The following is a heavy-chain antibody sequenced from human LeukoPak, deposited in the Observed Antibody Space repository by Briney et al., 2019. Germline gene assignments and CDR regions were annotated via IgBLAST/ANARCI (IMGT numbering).Heavy chain of an antibody. D-gene: IGHD3-22*01. CDR3: ARAPNYYDSSGYYYFDY. V-gene: IGHV4-4*02. J-gene: IGHJ4*02. CDR2: IYHSGNT. Sequence: PSETLSLTCAVSGGSISSSNWWSWVRQPPGKGLEWIGEIYHSGNTNYNPSLKSRVTISVDKSKNQFSLKLSSVTAADTAVYYCARAPNYYDSSGYYYFDYWGQGTLVTVSS. CDR1: GGSISSSNW.